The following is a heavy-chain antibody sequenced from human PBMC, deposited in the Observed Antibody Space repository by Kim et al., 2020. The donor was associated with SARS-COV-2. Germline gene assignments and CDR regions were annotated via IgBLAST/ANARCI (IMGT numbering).Heavy chain of an antibody. D-gene: IGHD6-19*01. Sequence: SETLSLICTVSGGSFSSYYWSWIRQSAGRGLEWIGRIHASGSTNYNPSLKSRLTMSVDTSKHQMSLELSSVTAADTAMYYCARQVAGADRRFDYWGQGSLVTDAS. J-gene: IGHJ4*02. CDR2: IHASGST. CDR3: ARQVAGADRRFDY. CDR1: GGSFSSYY. V-gene: IGHV4-4*07.